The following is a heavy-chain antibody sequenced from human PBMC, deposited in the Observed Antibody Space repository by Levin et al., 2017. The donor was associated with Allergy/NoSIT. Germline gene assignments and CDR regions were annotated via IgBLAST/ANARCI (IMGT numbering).Heavy chain of an antibody. V-gene: IGHV4-59*01. D-gene: IGHD2-2*01. CDR2: LSDSGNS. J-gene: IGHJ6*02. CDR1: GGSISSYF. CDR3: ARDRVITSGSTYYYYGVDV. Sequence: KASETLSLTCTVSGGSISSYFWSWIRQPPGKGPEWIGHLSDSGNSNYNPSLRSRVTISVDTSKNQFSLKLTSVTAADTAVYYCARDRVITSGSTYYYYGVDVWGQGTTVTVSS.